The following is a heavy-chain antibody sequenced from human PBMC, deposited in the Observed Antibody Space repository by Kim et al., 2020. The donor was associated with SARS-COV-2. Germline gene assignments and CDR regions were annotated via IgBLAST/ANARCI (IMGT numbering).Heavy chain of an antibody. CDR3: TRIPGTPFAFWVAFD. CDR2: IRSKANSYAT. J-gene: IGHJ3*02. D-gene: IGHD1-1*01. V-gene: IGHV3-73*01. Sequence: GGSLRLSCAASGFTFSDSPMHWVRQASGKGLEWVGRIRSKANSYATAYAASVRGRFIISRDDSKNTAYRQMNSRKTEDTAVYYCTRIPGTPFAFWVAFD. CDR1: GFTFSDSP.